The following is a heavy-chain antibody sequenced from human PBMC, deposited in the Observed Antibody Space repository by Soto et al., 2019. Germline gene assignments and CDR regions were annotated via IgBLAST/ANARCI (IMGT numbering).Heavy chain of an antibody. CDR1: GGTFSSYA. D-gene: IGHD3-10*01. J-gene: IGHJ5*01. Sequence: SVKVSCKASGGTFSSYAISWVRQAPGQGLEWMGGIIPIFGTANYAQKFQGRVTITADESTSTAYMELSSLRSEDTAVYYCARSYGSGSYPGFDSWGQGTLVTVSS. V-gene: IGHV1-69*13. CDR3: ARSYGSGSYPGFDS. CDR2: IIPIFGTA.